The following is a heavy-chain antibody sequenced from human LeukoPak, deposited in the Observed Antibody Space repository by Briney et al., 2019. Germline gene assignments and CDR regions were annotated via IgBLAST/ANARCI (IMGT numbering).Heavy chain of an antibody. D-gene: IGHD6-19*01. CDR3: ARGRNSSGWNGWFDP. CDR2: IRYDGSNK. CDR1: GFTFSSYV. V-gene: IGHV3-30*04. J-gene: IGHJ5*02. Sequence: PGRSLRLSCAASGFTFSSYVMHWVRQAPGKGLEWVAFIRYDGSNKYYADSVKGRFTISRDNSKNTLHLQMNSLRAEDTAVYYCARGRNSSGWNGWFDPWGQGTLVTVSS.